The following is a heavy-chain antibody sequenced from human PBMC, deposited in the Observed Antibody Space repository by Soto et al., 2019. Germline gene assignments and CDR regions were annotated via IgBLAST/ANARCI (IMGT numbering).Heavy chain of an antibody. CDR3: ARAFTIAVAGTWWFDP. V-gene: IGHV3-48*02. CDR2: ISSSSSTI. J-gene: IGHJ5*02. D-gene: IGHD6-19*01. Sequence: GGSLRLSCAASGFTFSSYSMNWVRQAPGKGLEWVSYISSSSSTIYYADSVKGRFTISRDNAKNSLHLQMNSLRDEDTAVYYCARAFTIAVAGTWWFDPWGQGTLVTVSS. CDR1: GFTFSSYS.